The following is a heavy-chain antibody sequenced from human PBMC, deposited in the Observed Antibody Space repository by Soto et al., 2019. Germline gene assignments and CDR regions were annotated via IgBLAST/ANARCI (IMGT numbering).Heavy chain of an antibody. CDR2: FDPEDGET. Sequence: GASVKVSCKVSGYTLTGFSMHWVRQAPGKGLEWMGGFDPEDGETIYAQKLQGRVTMTEDTSTDTAYMELSSLRSEDTAVYYCATGYCSGGSWPVSMDVWGKGTTLTVSS. V-gene: IGHV1-24*01. D-gene: IGHD2-15*01. CDR3: ATGYCSGGSWPVSMDV. CDR1: GYTLTGFS. J-gene: IGHJ6*04.